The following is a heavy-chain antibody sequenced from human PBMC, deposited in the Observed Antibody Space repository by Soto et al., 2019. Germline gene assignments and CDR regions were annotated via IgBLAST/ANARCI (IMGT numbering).Heavy chain of an antibody. CDR3: ARGRVAAADYFDF. D-gene: IGHD2-2*01. J-gene: IGHJ4*02. CDR1: GFTFSDYY. Sequence: QVQLVESGGGLVKPGGSLRLSCAVSGFTFSDYYMTWIRQAPGKGLEWVSYISSSTSHTNYADSVKGRFTISRDNAKNSLFLQMNSLRAEDTGVYYCARGRVAAADYFDFWGQGTLVTVSS. V-gene: IGHV3-11*05. CDR2: ISSSTSHT.